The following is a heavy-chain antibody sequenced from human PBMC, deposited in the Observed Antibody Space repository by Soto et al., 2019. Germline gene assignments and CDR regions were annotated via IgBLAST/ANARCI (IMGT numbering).Heavy chain of an antibody. J-gene: IGHJ4*02. D-gene: IGHD6-13*01. CDR2: ISSSSSTT. CDR1: GFTFSSYA. V-gene: IGHV3-48*02. Sequence: GGSLRVSCAASGFTFSSYAMNWVRQAPGKGLEWVSFISSSSSTTHYADSVKGRFTISRDNAKNSLYLQVNSLRDEDTAVYFCAIYKYDSSWPYCFDSRSQGTLVTDSS. CDR3: AIYKYDSSWPYCFDS.